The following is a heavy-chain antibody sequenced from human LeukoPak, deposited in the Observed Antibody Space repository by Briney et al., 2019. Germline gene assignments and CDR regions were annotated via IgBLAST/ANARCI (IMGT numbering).Heavy chain of an antibody. J-gene: IGHJ3*01. CDR2: ITWDSGTI. CDR1: GFTFEDYA. D-gene: IGHD1-26*01. CDR3: AKETSKWELHAFDL. V-gene: IGHV3-9*03. Sequence: PGGSLRLSCSVSGFTFEDYAMHWVRQVPGKGLEWASGITWDSGTIGYADSVKGRFTISRDNAKNSLYLQMSSLRSEDMALYYCAKETSKWELHAFDLWGQGTMVTVSS.